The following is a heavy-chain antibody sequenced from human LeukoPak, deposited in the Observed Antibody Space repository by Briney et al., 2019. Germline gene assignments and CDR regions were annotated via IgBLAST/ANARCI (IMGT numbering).Heavy chain of an antibody. Sequence: PSETLSLTCTVSGGSISSSSYYWGWIRQPPGKGLEWIGSIYYSGSTYYNPSLKSRITISADTSKNQFSLKLSSVTAADTAVYYCARGNYDYLWGRSRGFDYWGQGTLVTISS. J-gene: IGHJ4*02. CDR2: IYYSGST. V-gene: IGHV4-39*07. CDR1: GGSISSSSYY. CDR3: ARGNYDYLWGRSRGFDY. D-gene: IGHD3-16*01.